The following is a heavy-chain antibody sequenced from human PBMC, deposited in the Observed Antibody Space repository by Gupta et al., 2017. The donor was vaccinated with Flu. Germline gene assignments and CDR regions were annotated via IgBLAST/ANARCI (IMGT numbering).Heavy chain of an antibody. D-gene: IGHD3-22*01. CDR2: ISGGSDHI. CDR1: GFPFYSYS. CDR3: ARVHPNSYDRSLQWLDWFDS. V-gene: IGHV3-21*01. J-gene: IGHJ5*01. Sequence: EVGLVVVGGGLGQPGGVLGALRLASGFPFYSYSLDCVRQVPGKGLEWVSCISGGSDHIFYADSVKGRFTISRDNAKNSVYLQMNNLRAEDTAVYYCARVHPNSYDRSLQWLDWFDSWGQGTLVTVSS.